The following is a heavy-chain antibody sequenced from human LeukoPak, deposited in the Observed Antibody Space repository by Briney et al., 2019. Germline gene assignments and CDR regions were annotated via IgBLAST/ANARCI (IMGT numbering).Heavy chain of an antibody. Sequence: GESLKISCKGSGYSFTSYWISWVRQMPGKGLEWMGRIDPSDSYTNYSPSFQGPVTISADKSISTAYLQWSSLKASDTAMYYCARRFSEYYDILTGYLYAFDIWGQGTMVTVSS. V-gene: IGHV5-10-1*01. CDR2: IDPSDSYT. CDR3: ARRFSEYYDILTGYLYAFDI. J-gene: IGHJ3*02. D-gene: IGHD3-9*01. CDR1: GYSFTSYW.